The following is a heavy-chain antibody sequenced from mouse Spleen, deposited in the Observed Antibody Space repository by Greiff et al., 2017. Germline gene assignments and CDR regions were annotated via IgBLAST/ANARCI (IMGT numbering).Heavy chain of an antibody. CDR3: ARDGTTVVGDWYFDV. Sequence: DVHLVESEGGLVQPGSSMKLSCTASGFTFSDYYMAWVRQVPEKGLEWVANINYDGSSTYYLDSLKSRFIISRDNAKNILYLQMSSLKSEDTATYYCARDGTTVVGDWYFDVWGTGTTVTVSS. V-gene: IGHV5-16*01. CDR1: GFTFSDYY. D-gene: IGHD1-1*01. CDR2: INYDGSST. J-gene: IGHJ1*03.